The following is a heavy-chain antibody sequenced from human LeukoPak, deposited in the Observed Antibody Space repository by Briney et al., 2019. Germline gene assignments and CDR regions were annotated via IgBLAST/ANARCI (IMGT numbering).Heavy chain of an antibody. J-gene: IGHJ4*02. V-gene: IGHV3-74*01. CDR3: VSSTPTFDY. CDR2: INTDGSST. CDR1: GFTFDDYA. Sequence: GGSLRLSCAASGFTFDDYAMHWVRQAPGKGLVWVSRINTDGSSTTYADSVKGRFTISRDNAKNTLYLQMNSLRAEDSAVYYCVSSTPTFDYWGQGTLVTVSS. D-gene: IGHD1-26*01.